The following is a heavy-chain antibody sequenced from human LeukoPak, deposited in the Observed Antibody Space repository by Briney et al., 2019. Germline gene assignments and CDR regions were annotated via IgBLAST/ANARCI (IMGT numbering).Heavy chain of an antibody. CDR1: GYTFTGYY. D-gene: IGHD2-15*01. J-gene: IGHJ4*02. Sequence: ASVKVSCKASGYTFTGYYMHWVRQAPGQGLEWMGWINPNSGGTNYARKFQGRVTMTRDTSISTAYMELSRLRSDDTAVYYCANRLGYCSGGSCPQGDYWGQGTLVTVSS. V-gene: IGHV1-2*02. CDR3: ANRLGYCSGGSCPQGDY. CDR2: INPNSGGT.